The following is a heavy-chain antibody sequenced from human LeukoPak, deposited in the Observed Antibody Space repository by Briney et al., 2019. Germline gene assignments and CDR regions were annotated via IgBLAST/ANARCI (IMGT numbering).Heavy chain of an antibody. CDR1: GGSISSGGYY. V-gene: IGHV4-30-2*01. D-gene: IGHD1-26*01. J-gene: IGHJ4*02. Sequence: PSQTLSLTCTVSGGSISSGGYYWSWIRQPPGKGLEWIGYIYHSGSTYYNPSLKSRVTISVDRSKNQFSLKLSSVTAADTAVYYCARYSGSSGSRWGQGTLATVSS. CDR2: IYHSGST. CDR3: ARYSGSSGSR.